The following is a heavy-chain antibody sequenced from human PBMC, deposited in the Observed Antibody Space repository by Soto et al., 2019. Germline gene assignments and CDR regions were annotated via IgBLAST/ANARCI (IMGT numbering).Heavy chain of an antibody. V-gene: IGHV1-69*13. D-gene: IGHD2-2*01. Sequence: SVKVSCKASGGTFSSYAISWVRQAPGQGLEWMGGIIPIFGTANYAQKFQGRVTITADESTSTAYMELSSLRSEDTAVYYCASNLLPAAQAYYYYGMDVWGQGTTVTVS. J-gene: IGHJ6*02. CDR2: IIPIFGTA. CDR3: ASNLLPAAQAYYYYGMDV. CDR1: GGTFSSYA.